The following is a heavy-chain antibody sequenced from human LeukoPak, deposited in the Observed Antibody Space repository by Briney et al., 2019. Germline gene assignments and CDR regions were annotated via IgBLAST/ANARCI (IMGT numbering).Heavy chain of an antibody. CDR1: GDSIWRSTYY. CDR2: IDTRGRT. CDR3: ARYKGSQMAFDY. V-gene: IGHV4-39*01. D-gene: IGHD3-10*01. J-gene: IGHJ4*02. Sequence: SETLSLTCTVSGDSIWRSTYYLVWIRQSPGKGLEWMGSIDTRGRTYYNPSVKGRVTISVDTSRNQVFLRSSSVTALDTAVYYCARYKGSQMAFDYWGQGTLVTVSS.